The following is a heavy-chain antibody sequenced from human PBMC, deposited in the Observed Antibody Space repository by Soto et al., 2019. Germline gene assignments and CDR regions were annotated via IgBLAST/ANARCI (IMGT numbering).Heavy chain of an antibody. CDR1: GFTFCSYA. CDR2: ISSNGGST. D-gene: IGHD2-2*01. Sequence: GGSLRLSCSASGFTFCSYAMHWVRQAPGKGLEYVSAISSNGGSTYYADSVKGRFTISRDNSKNTLYLQMSSLRAEDTAVYYCVTRLDIVVVPAAMYFDYWGQGTLVTVSS. V-gene: IGHV3-64D*08. J-gene: IGHJ4*02. CDR3: VTRLDIVVVPAAMYFDY.